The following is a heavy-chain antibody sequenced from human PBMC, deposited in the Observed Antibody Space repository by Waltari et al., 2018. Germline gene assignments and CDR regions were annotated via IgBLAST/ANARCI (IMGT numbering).Heavy chain of an antibody. Sequence: QLQLQESGPGLVKPSETLSPPCTVSGGSISSSNYYWGWIRQPPGKGLEWIGNIYYSGSTYYNPSLKSRVTIYIDTSKNQFSLKLSSVTAADTAVYFCARLDSRSGSYYFDYWGQGTLVTVSS. J-gene: IGHJ4*02. CDR3: ARLDSRSGSYYFDY. CDR2: IYYSGST. CDR1: GGSISSSNYY. D-gene: IGHD1-26*01. V-gene: IGHV4-39*01.